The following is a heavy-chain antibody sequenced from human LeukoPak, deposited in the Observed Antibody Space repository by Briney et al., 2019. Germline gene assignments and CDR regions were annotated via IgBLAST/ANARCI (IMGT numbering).Heavy chain of an antibody. J-gene: IGHJ4*02. D-gene: IGHD6-19*01. CDR3: ARDYSSGWFDY. CDR1: GYTFTGHY. V-gene: IGHV1-2*06. Sequence: ASVKVSCKASGYTFTGHYMNWVRQAPGQGLEWMGRINPDSGGTNYAQKFQGRVTMTRDTSISTAYMELSRLRSDDTAVYYCARDYSSGWFDYWGQGTPVTVSS. CDR2: INPDSGGT.